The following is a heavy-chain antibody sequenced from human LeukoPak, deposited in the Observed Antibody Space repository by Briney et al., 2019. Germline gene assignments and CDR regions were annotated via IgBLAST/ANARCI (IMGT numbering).Heavy chain of an antibody. CDR3: ARGDPHADL. J-gene: IGHJ5*02. V-gene: IGHV3-48*03. CDR2: ITISGHTK. CDR1: GFDLHTYE. Sequence: GGSLRLSCAASGFDLHTYEMNWVRQAPGKGLEWIADITISGHTKNYADSEKGRFTISRDSARTSLYLQMNSLRVEDTGVYFCARGDPHADLWGQGTLVTVSS.